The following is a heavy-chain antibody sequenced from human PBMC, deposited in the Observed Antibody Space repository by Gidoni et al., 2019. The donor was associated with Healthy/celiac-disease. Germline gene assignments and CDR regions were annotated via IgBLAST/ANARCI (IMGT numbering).Heavy chain of an antibody. V-gene: IGHV1-3*01. CDR1: GYTFPSYA. Sequence: QVQLVQSGAEGKKPGASVKVSCKASGYTFPSYAMHWVRQAPGQRLEWMGWINAGNGNTKYSQKFQGRVTITRDTSASTAYMELSSLRSEDTAVYYCARVKVRFLEWLSYDYWGQGTLVTVSS. CDR2: INAGNGNT. D-gene: IGHD3-3*01. J-gene: IGHJ4*02. CDR3: ARVKVRFLEWLSYDY.